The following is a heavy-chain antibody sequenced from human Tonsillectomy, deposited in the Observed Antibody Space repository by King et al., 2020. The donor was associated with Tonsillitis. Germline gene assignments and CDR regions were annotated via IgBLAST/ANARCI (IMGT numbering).Heavy chain of an antibody. CDR2: ISAYTGNT. D-gene: IGHD1-26*01. Sequence: VQLVESGAEVKKPGASVKVSCKASGYTFTSYGISWVRQAPGQGLEWMVWISAYTGNTNYAQKLQGRVTMTTDTSTSTAYMELRSLRSDDTAVYYCARDQGAGESYYYYMDVWGKGTTVTVSS. CDR3: ARDQGAGESYYYYMDV. V-gene: IGHV1-18*01. J-gene: IGHJ6*03. CDR1: GYTFTSYG.